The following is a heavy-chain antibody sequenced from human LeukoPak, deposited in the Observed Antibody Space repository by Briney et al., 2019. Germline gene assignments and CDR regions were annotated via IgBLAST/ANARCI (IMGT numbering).Heavy chain of an antibody. CDR2: ISSSSRYI. V-gene: IGHV3-21*01. Sequence: RGSLRLSCAASGFTSSSYSMNWVRHAPGEGLEWVSSISSSSRYIYYADSVKGRFTISRDNAKNSLYLQMNSLRAEDTAVYYCARRIAAAGGFDPWGQGTLVTVSS. J-gene: IGHJ5*02. D-gene: IGHD6-13*01. CDR3: ARRIAAAGGFDP. CDR1: GFTSSSYS.